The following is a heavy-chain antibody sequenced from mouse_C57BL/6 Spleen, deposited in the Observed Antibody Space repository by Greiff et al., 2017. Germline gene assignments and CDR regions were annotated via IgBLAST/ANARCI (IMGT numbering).Heavy chain of an antibody. V-gene: IGHV5-9*01. CDR2: ISGGGGNT. CDR1: GFTFSSYT. Sequence: EVQLQQSGGGLVKPGGSLKLSCAASGFTFSSYTMSWVRQTPEKRLEWVATISGGGGNTYYPDSVKGRFTISRDNAKNTLYLQMSSLRSEDTALYYCASPNWDWYFDVWGTGTTVTVSS. J-gene: IGHJ1*03. CDR3: ASPNWDWYFDV. D-gene: IGHD4-1*01.